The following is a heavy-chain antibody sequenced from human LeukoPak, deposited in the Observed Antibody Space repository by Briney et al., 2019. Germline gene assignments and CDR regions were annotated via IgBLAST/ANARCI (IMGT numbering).Heavy chain of an antibody. D-gene: IGHD3-16*01. J-gene: IGHJ4*02. V-gene: IGHV4-59*08. CDR1: GDSISSCY. Sequence: SETLSLTCTVSGDSISSCYWSWIRQPPGKGLEWIGFIYYSGSTNHNPSLRSRVSISVDTSKNQFSLKLSSVTAADTAVYYCARHLGEVYYFDYWGQGTLVTVSS. CDR2: IYYSGST. CDR3: ARHLGEVYYFDY.